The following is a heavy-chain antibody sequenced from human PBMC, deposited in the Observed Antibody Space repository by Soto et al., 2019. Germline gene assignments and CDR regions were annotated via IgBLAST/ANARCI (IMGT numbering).Heavy chain of an antibody. CDR3: ARGSNCSGGSCYGLSWFDP. V-gene: IGHV4-34*01. D-gene: IGHD2-15*01. J-gene: IGHJ5*02. Sequence: SETLSLTCAVYGGSFSGYYWSWIRQPPGKGLEWIGEINHSGSTNYNPSLKSRVTISVDTSKNQFSLKLSSVTAADTAVYYCARGSNCSGGSCYGLSWFDPWGQGTLVTVS. CDR1: GGSFSGYY. CDR2: INHSGST.